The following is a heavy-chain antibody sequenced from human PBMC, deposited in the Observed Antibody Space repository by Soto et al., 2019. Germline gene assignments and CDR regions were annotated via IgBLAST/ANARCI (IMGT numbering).Heavy chain of an antibody. Sequence: QVQLQESGPGLVKPSETLSLTCTVSGASISSGGYHWTWLRQHPGKGLEYIGYIYNSGTTYYNPSLKSRVSISPDTSKNQFPLIPSSLAAADTGLYFCARGIGGYRCDPWGQGTLVTVSS. D-gene: IGHD5-18*01. V-gene: IGHV4-31*03. J-gene: IGHJ5*02. CDR2: IYNSGTT. CDR3: ARGIGGYRCDP. CDR1: GASISSGGYH.